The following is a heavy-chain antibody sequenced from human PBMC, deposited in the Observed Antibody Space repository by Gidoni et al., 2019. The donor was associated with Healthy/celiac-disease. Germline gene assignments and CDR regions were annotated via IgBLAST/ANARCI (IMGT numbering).Heavy chain of an antibody. V-gene: IGHV4-34*01. Sequence: QVQLQQWGAGLLKPSETLSLTCAVYGGSFSGYYWSWIRQPPGKSLEWIGEINHSGSTNSNPSLKSRVTISVDTSKNQFSLKLSSVTAADTAVYYCARAATKRRNNWFDPWGQGTLVTVSS. CDR3: ARAATKRRNNWFDP. J-gene: IGHJ5*02. CDR2: INHSGST. D-gene: IGHD1-26*01. CDR1: GGSFSGYY.